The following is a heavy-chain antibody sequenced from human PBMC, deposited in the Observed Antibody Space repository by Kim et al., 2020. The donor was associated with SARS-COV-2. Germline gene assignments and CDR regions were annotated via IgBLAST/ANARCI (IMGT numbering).Heavy chain of an antibody. J-gene: IGHJ3*02. D-gene: IGHD6-13*01. Sequence: DSVNGRFTISRDNSKNTLYLQMNSLRAEDTAVYYCARGLAAAGFDAFDIWGQGTMVTVSS. V-gene: IGHV3-30*01. CDR3: ARGLAAAGFDAFDI.